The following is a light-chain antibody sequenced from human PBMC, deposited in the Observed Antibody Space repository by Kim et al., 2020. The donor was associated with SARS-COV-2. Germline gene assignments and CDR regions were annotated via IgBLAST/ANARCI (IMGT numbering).Light chain of an antibody. J-gene: IGLJ2*01. V-gene: IGLV2-23*02. CDR3: CSYAGSSTVV. CDR2: EVS. CDR1: SSDVGSYNL. Sequence: QSITISCTGTSSDVGSYNLVSWYQQHPGKAPNLMIYEVSKRPSGVSNRFSGSKSGNTASLTISGLQAEDEADYYCCSYAGSSTVVFGGGTQLTVL.